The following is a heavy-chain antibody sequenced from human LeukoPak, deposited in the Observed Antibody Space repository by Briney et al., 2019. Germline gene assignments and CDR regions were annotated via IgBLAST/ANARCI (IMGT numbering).Heavy chain of an antibody. Sequence: GGPLRLSCAASGFTFNIYSMSWVRQAPGKGLEWVSSISSTSSYKYYADSLKGRFTISRDNAKDSLFLQMNSLRAEDTAVYFCVRDQYCGGDCYSDYYYGMDVWGQGTTVIVSS. CDR3: VRDQYCGGDCYSDYYYGMDV. D-gene: IGHD2-21*02. CDR2: ISSTSSYK. J-gene: IGHJ6*02. V-gene: IGHV3-21*01. CDR1: GFTFNIYS.